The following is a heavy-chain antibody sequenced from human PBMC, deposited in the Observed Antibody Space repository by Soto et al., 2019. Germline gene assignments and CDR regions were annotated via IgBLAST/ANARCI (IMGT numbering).Heavy chain of an antibody. J-gene: IGHJ4*02. CDR2: IKQDGSAK. CDR3: ARALAAADSL. D-gene: IGHD6-13*01. V-gene: IGHV3-7*01. CDR1: GFSMSTYW. Sequence: EVQLVESGGGLVQPGGSLRLSCAASGFSMSTYWMHWVRQAPGKGLEWVANIKQDGSAKYYLDSVKGRFTISRDNAKSSLYLQMNSLRAEDTAIYYCARALAAADSLWGQGALVTVSS.